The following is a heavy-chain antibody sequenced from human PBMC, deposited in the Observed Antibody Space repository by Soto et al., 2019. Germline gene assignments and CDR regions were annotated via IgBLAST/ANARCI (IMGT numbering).Heavy chain of an antibody. Sequence: ASVKLSCKASGYTFTGYYMHWVRQAPGQGLEWMGWINPNSGGTNYAQKFQGWVTMTRDTSISTAYMELSRLRSDDTAVYYCAREIGYCIGGSYPPRHYGMYVSGQGTTVTGSA. J-gene: IGHJ6*01. D-gene: IGHD2-15*01. V-gene: IGHV1-2*04. CDR1: GYTFTGYY. CDR3: AREIGYCIGGSYPPRHYGMYV. CDR2: INPNSGGT.